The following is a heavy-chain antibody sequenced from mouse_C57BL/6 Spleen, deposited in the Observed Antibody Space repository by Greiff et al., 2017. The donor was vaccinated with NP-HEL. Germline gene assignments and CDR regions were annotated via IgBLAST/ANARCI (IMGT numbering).Heavy chain of an antibody. D-gene: IGHD3-3*01. Sequence: QVQLQQSGAELVMPGASVKLSCKASGYTFTSYWMHWVKQRPGQGLEWIGEIDPSDSYTNYNQKFKGKSTLTVDKSSSTAYMQLSSLTSEDSAVYYCARREGSGDFDYWGQGTTLTVSS. CDR3: ARREGSGDFDY. CDR1: GYTFTSYW. V-gene: IGHV1-69*01. J-gene: IGHJ2*01. CDR2: IDPSDSYT.